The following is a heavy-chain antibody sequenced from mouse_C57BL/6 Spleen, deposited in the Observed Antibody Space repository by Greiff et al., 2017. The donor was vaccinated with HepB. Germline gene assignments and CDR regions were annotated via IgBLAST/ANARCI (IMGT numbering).Heavy chain of an antibody. D-gene: IGHD2-1*01. CDR1: GYTFTSYW. CDR2: IDPSDSYT. J-gene: IGHJ4*01. CDR3: ARRDGNYGVLYAMDY. Sequence: QVQLKQPGAELVRPGTSVKLSCKASGYTFTSYWMHWVKQRPGQGLEWIGVIDPSDSYTNYNQKFKGKATLTVDTSSSTAYMQLSSLTSEDSAVYYCARRDGNYGVLYAMDYWGQGTSVTVSS. V-gene: IGHV1-59*01.